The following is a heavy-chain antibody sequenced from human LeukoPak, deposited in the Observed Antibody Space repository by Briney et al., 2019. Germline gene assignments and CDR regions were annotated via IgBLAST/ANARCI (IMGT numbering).Heavy chain of an antibody. J-gene: IGHJ4*02. CDR2: IYYSGST. D-gene: IGHD5-18*01. CDR3: ARDSKNGYSYGNFDY. Sequence: PSETLSLTCAVSGGSISSGGYSWSWIRQPPGKGLEWIGYIYYSGSTYYNPSLKSRVTISVDTSKNQFSLKLSSVTAADTAVYYCARDSKNGYSYGNFDYWGQGTLVTVSS. V-gene: IGHV4-30-4*07. CDR1: GGSISSGGYS.